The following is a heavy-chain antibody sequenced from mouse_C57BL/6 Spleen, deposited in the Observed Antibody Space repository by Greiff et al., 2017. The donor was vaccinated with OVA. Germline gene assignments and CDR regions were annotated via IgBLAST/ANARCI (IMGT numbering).Heavy chain of an antibody. J-gene: IGHJ4*01. D-gene: IGHD2-4*01. CDR2: IYWDDDK. CDR1: GFSLSTSGMG. CDR3: ARRSWSGDYDVGYAMDY. Sequence: QVTLKESGPGILQSSQTLSLTCSFSGFSLSTSGMGVSWIRQPSGKGLEWLAHIYWDDDKRYNPSLKSRLTISKDTSRNQVFLKITSVDTADTATYYCARRSWSGDYDVGYAMDYWGQGTSVTVSS. V-gene: IGHV8-12*01.